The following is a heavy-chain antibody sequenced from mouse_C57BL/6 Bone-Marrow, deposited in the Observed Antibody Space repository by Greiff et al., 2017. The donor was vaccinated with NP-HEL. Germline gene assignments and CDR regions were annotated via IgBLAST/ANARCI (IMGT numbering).Heavy chain of an antibody. CDR1: GYTFTGYW. CDR3: ARGSTVVPTGTFAY. J-gene: IGHJ3*01. Sequence: LVESGAELMKPGASVKLSCKATGYTFTGYWIEWVKQRPGHGLEWIGEILPGSGSTNYNEKFKGKATFTADTSSNTAYMQLSSLTTEDSAIYYCARGSTVVPTGTFAYWGQGTLVTVSA. CDR2: ILPGSGST. V-gene: IGHV1-9*01. D-gene: IGHD1-1*01.